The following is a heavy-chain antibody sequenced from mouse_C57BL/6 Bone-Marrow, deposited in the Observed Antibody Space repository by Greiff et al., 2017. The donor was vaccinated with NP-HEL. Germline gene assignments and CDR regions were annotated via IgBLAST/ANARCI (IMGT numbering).Heavy chain of an antibody. CDR3: ASGLYYGSSLFAY. J-gene: IGHJ3*01. CDR1: GFSLTSYA. Sequence: QVQLKESGPGLVAPSQCLSITCTVSGFSLTSYAISWVRQPPGTGLEWIGVIWTGGGTNYNSALKSRLSISKDNSKSQVFLKMNSLQTDDTARYYCASGLYYGSSLFAYWGQGTLVTVSA. CDR2: IWTGGGT. V-gene: IGHV2-9-1*01. D-gene: IGHD1-1*01.